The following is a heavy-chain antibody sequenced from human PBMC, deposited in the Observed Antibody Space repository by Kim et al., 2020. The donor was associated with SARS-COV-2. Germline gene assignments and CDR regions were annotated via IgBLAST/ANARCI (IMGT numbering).Heavy chain of an antibody. CDR1: GFTFTSSA. CDR3: AADRTLGDYDILTGYGYYYYYYGMDG. CDR2: IVVGSGNT. V-gene: IGHV1-58*01. D-gene: IGHD3-9*01. Sequence: SVKVSCKASGFTFTSSAVQWVRQARGQRLEWIGWIVVGSGNTNYAQKFQERVTITRDMSTSTAYMELSSLRSEDTAVYYCAADRTLGDYDILTGYGYYYYYYGMDGWGQGTTVTVSS. J-gene: IGHJ6*02.